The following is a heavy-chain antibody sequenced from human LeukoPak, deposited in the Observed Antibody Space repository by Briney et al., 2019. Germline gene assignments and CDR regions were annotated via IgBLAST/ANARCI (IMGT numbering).Heavy chain of an antibody. D-gene: IGHD6-6*01. CDR3: ARDHVEYSSSSGWFDP. CDR1: GYTFTSYY. CDR2: INPSGGST. J-gene: IGHJ5*02. V-gene: IGHV1-46*01. Sequence: ASVKVSCKASGYTFTSYYMHWVRQAPGQGLEWMGIINPSGGSTSYAQKLQGRVTMTRDMSTSTVYMELSSLRSEDTAVYYCARDHVEYSSSSGWFDPWGQGTLVTVSS.